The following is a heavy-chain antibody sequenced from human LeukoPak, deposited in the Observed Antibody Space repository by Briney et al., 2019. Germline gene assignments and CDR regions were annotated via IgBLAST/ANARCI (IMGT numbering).Heavy chain of an antibody. CDR1: GVSISSSSHY. Sequence: SETLSLTCTVSGVSISSSSHYWGWIRQPPGKGLEWIGRIYYSGSTHYNPSLKSRVTISVDTSKNQFSLKLSSVTAADTAVYYCARSRGVATPVDSWGEGTLVTVSS. J-gene: IGHJ4*02. V-gene: IGHV4-39*01. D-gene: IGHD5-12*01. CDR2: IYYSGST. CDR3: ARSRGVATPVDS.